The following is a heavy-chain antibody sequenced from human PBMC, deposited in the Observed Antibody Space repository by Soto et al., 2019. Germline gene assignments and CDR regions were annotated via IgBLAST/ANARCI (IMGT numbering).Heavy chain of an antibody. CDR3: ARSPVRDYFDY. CDR2: INPNNGGT. CDR1: GYNFTAYY. D-gene: IGHD3-10*01. V-gene: IGHV1-2*02. J-gene: IGHJ4*02. Sequence: GASVKVSCKASGYNFTAYYMHWVRQAPGQGLEWMGWINPNNGGTNYAQKFHGRVTMTRDTSISTVYMELSRLRSDDTAVYYCARSPVRDYFDYWGQGTLVTVSS.